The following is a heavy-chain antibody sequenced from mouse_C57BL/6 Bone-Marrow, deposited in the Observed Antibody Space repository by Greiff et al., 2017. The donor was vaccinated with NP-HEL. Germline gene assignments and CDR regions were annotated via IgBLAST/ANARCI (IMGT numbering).Heavy chain of an antibody. CDR2: ISSGGSYT. CDR1: GFTFSSYG. CDR3: ASPIYGGYFDY. J-gene: IGHJ2*01. V-gene: IGHV5-6*01. Sequence: EVMLVESGGDLVKPGGSLKLSCAASGFTFSSYGMSWVRQTPDKRLEWVATISSGGSYTYYPDSVKGRFTISRDNAKNTLYLQTSRLKSEDTAMYYFASPIYGGYFDYWGQGTTLTVSS. D-gene: IGHD1-1*01.